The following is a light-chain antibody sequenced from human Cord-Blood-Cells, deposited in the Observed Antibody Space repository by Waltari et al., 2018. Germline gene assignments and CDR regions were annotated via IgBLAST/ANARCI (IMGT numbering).Light chain of an antibody. CDR3: QQRSNWPPIT. V-gene: IGKV3-11*01. CDR2: DAS. Sequence: EIVLTQSPATLSLSPGERATPSCRASQSVSSYLAWYKQKPGQAPWLIIYDASNRATGIPARFSGSGSGADFTLTISCLEPEDFAVYYCQQRSNWPPITFGQGTRLEIK. J-gene: IGKJ5*01. CDR1: QSVSSY.